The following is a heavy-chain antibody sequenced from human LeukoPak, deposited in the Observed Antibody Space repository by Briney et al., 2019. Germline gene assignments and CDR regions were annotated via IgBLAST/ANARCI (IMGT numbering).Heavy chain of an antibody. Sequence: GGSLRLSCAASGFTFSNAWMSWVRQAPGKGLEWVGRIKSKTDGGTTDYAAPAKGRFTISRDDSKNTLYLQMNSLKTEDTAVYYCTTERSVLGWLLWFDPWGQGTLVTVSS. CDR1: GFTFSNAW. CDR2: IKSKTDGGTT. V-gene: IGHV3-15*01. D-gene: IGHD3-3*01. CDR3: TTERSVLGWLLWFDP. J-gene: IGHJ5*02.